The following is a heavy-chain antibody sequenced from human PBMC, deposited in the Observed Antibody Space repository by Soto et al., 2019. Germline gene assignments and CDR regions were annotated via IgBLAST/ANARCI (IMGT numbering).Heavy chain of an antibody. V-gene: IGHV3-30-3*01. D-gene: IGHD5-18*01. CDR2: ISYDGSNK. CDR1: GFTFSSYA. Sequence: PGGSLRLSCAASGFTFSSYAMHWVRQAPGKGLEWVAVISYDGSNKYYADSVKGRFTISRDNSKNTLYLQMNSLRAEDTAVYYCARDYVDTAMPKGPFDYWGQGTLVTVSS. J-gene: IGHJ4*02. CDR3: ARDYVDTAMPKGPFDY.